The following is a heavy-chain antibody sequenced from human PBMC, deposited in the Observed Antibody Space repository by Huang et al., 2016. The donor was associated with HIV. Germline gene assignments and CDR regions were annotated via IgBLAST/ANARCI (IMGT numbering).Heavy chain of an antibody. CDR1: GGSFSDQI. CDR2: IIPLFRAQ. D-gene: IGHD3-16*01. CDR3: AMSLRYQYDSRSYWGRYFDY. V-gene: IGHV1-69*01. J-gene: IGHJ4*02. Sequence: QVQLEQSGPAVRKPGSSVKVSCQASGGSFSDQIISWVRQAPGQGFEWMGGIIPLFRAQAYGQEFKGRVTMTADESTATIYMELNSLTSEDTAVYYCAMSLRYQYDSRSYWGRYFDYWGQGTLVTVSS.